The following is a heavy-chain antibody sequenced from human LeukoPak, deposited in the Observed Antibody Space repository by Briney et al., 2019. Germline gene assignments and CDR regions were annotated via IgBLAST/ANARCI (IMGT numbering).Heavy chain of an antibody. D-gene: IGHD1-14*01. CDR1: GYTFTSYD. CDR3: ARGDRGHFGY. J-gene: IGHJ4*02. Sequence: ASVNVSCTSAGYTFTSYDFNWVRQATGQGLAGMGWMNPNSGNTGYAQNFKGRCTMTRDTSTRTVYMELRSLRDEDTAVYYCARGDRGHFGYWGEGHLVTVYS. CDR2: MNPNSGNT. V-gene: IGHV1-8*01.